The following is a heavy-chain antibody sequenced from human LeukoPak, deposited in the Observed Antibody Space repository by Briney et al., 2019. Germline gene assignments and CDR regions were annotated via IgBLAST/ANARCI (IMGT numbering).Heavy chain of an antibody. V-gene: IGHV4-34*01. CDR1: GGSFSGYY. CDR2: INHSGST. J-gene: IGHJ4*02. D-gene: IGHD4-17*01. CDR3: ARGGPTVTTRPFDY. Sequence: PSETLSLTCAVYGGSFSGYYWSWIRQPPGMGLEWIGEINHSGSTNYNPSLKSRVTISVGTSKNQFSLKLSSVTAADTAVYYCARGGPTVTTRPFDYWGQGTLVTVSS.